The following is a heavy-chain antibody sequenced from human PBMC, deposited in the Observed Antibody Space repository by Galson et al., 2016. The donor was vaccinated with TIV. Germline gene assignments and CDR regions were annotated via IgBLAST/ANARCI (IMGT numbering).Heavy chain of an antibody. CDR2: IYQSGST. CDR1: GDSINNYF. V-gene: IGHV4-59*12. CDR3: ARGDNPVPSFYFDY. D-gene: IGHD2-2*01. Sequence: LSLTCTVSGDSINNYFWNWFRQSPGKGLEWIGDIYQSGSTNYNPSLKSQFTISRDNAKNTLFLQMTSLRAEDTAVYYCARGDNPVPSFYFDYWGQGTLVTVSS. J-gene: IGHJ4*02.